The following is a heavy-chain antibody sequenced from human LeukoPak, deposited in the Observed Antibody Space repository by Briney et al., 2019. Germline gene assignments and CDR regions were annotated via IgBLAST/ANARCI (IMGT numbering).Heavy chain of an antibody. J-gene: IGHJ6*03. CDR3: ARDVEGYGQVPAAMDYYYYYMDV. CDR1: GYSISSGYY. CDR2: MYYSGST. D-gene: IGHD2-2*01. Sequence: SETLSLTCTVSGYSISSGYYWGWIRQPPGKGLECIGTMYYSGSTYYNPSLKSRVTMSVDTSKNQFSLKLSSVTAADTAVYYCARDVEGYGQVPAAMDYYYYYMDVWGKGTTVTVSS. V-gene: IGHV4-38-2*02.